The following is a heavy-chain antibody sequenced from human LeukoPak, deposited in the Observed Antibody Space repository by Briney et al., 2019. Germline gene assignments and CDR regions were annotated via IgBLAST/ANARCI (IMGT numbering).Heavy chain of an antibody. CDR1: GFNFDGYW. V-gene: IGHV3-74*01. Sequence: QPGGSLRLSRALSGFNFDGYWMQWVRQAPGKGLVWVSRIKGDGGSTSYADSVKGRFTISRDNAKNTLYLQMNSLSAEDTAVYYCARVAPQSTTVTAPEGYIDFWGQGTLVTVSS. J-gene: IGHJ4*02. CDR2: IKGDGGST. CDR3: ARVAPQSTTVTAPEGYIDF. D-gene: IGHD4-17*01.